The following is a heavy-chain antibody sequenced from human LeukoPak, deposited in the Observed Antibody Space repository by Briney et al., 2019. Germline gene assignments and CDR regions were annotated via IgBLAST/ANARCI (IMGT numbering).Heavy chain of an antibody. J-gene: IGHJ4*02. CDR1: GGSNSSYY. Sequence: PSETLSLTRTVSGGSNSSYYWGWVRQPPGKALEWIGSVYYSGTTSSNPSLKSRVTISVDMSKNEFSLRLRSVTAADTAMYYCARGTLYSGWSYYFDDWGQGNQVTVSS. CDR3: ARGTLYSGWSYYFDD. D-gene: IGHD6-19*01. CDR2: VYYSGTT. V-gene: IGHV4-39*07.